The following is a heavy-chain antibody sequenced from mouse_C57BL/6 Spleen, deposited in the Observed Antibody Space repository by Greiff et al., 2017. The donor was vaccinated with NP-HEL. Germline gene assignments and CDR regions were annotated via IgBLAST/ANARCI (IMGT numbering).Heavy chain of an antibody. D-gene: IGHD4-1*01. J-gene: IGHJ2*01. Sequence: VQLQQPGAELVKPGASVKLSCKASGYTFTSYWMQWVKQRPGQGLEWIGEIDPSDSYTNYNQKFKGKATLTVDTSSSTAYMQLSSLTSEDSAVYYCARSSPTGTGYYFDYWGQGTTLTVSS. CDR1: GYTFTSYW. V-gene: IGHV1-50*01. CDR3: ARSSPTGTGYYFDY. CDR2: IDPSDSYT.